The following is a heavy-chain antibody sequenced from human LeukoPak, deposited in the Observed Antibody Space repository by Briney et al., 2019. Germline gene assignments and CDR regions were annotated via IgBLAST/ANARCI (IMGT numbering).Heavy chain of an antibody. Sequence: GESLKIPCKGSGYRFTNYWIAWVRQMPGKGLEWMGIIYPDDSDIRYSPSFQGQVTISADRSISTAYLQWSSLKASDTAMYYCARHTSGVRGLTPRVDSWGQGTPVTVSS. CDR2: IYPDDSDI. V-gene: IGHV5-51*01. J-gene: IGHJ5*01. CDR1: GYRFTNYW. CDR3: ARHTSGVRGLTPRVDS. D-gene: IGHD3-10*01.